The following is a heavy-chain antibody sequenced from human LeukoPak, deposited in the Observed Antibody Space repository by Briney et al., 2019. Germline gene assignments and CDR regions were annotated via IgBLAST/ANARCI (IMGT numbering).Heavy chain of an antibody. V-gene: IGHV3-30*04. Sequence: PRRCLRLSRAASGFTLSSYAMHSVRPAPGKGGEWVAVISNDGSNKNYADSVKGRVTISRDNSKNTLYLQMNSLRAEDTAVYYCARDSYYDETSYYFDYWGQGTLVTVSS. CDR3: ARDSYYDETSYYFDY. CDR1: GFTLSSYA. D-gene: IGHD1-26*01. CDR2: ISNDGSNK. J-gene: IGHJ4*02.